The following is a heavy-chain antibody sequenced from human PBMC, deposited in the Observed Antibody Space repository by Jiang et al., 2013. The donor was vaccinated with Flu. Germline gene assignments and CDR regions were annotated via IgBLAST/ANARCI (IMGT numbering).Heavy chain of an antibody. Sequence: GAEVKKPGESLRISCKASGYTFTDYWIGWVRQMPGKGLEWMGVIYPDDSDTRYSPSFQGQVTISADKSITTIYLQWSTLKASDTAMYYCARGEYRYNWNDFIDYWGQGTLVTVSS. CDR1: GYTFTDYW. V-gene: IGHV5-51*01. J-gene: IGHJ4*02. CDR3: ARGEYRYNWNDFIDY. D-gene: IGHD1-20*01. CDR2: IYPDDSDT.